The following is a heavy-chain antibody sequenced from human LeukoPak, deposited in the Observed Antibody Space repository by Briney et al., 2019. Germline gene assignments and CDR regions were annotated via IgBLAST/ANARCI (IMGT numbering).Heavy chain of an antibody. CDR3: ARVVLVDDFWSGPQANAFDI. D-gene: IGHD3-3*01. CDR1: GGSISSGVYY. CDR2: IYYSGST. Sequence: MTSETLSLTCTVSGGSISSGVYYWSWIRQPPGKGLEWIGYIYYSGSTDYNPSLKNRIAISVDTSENQFSLKLSSVTAADTTVYYCARVVLVDDFWSGPQANAFDIWGQGTMVTVSS. J-gene: IGHJ3*02. V-gene: IGHV4-30-4*01.